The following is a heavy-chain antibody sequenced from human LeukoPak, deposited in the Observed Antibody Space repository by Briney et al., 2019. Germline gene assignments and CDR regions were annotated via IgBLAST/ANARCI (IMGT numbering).Heavy chain of an antibody. J-gene: IGHJ4*02. CDR3: ARNYDFDH. D-gene: IGHD3-22*01. CDR2: INYSGST. V-gene: IGHV4-61*08. Sequence: SETLSLTCAVSGGSISSGGYSWSWIRQPPGKGLEWIGEINYSGSTNYNPSLKSRVTISVDTSKNQFSLKLSSVTAADTAVYYCARNYDFDHWGQGTLVTVSS. CDR1: GGSISSGGYS.